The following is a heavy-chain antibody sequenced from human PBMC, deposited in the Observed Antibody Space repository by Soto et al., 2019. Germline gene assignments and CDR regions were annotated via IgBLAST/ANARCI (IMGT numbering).Heavy chain of an antibody. CDR2: ICSGGST. J-gene: IGHJ4*02. D-gene: IGHD6-19*01. Sequence: EVQLVESGGGLVQPGGSLRLSCAASGFTVSHNYMSWVRQAPGKGLEWVSVICSGGSTYYADSVKGRFTISRDNSKNMVYLQMNSLRVEDTAVYYCSSGAGSAIFDYWGQGTLVTVSS. CDR1: GFTVSHNY. V-gene: IGHV3-66*01. CDR3: SSGAGSAIFDY.